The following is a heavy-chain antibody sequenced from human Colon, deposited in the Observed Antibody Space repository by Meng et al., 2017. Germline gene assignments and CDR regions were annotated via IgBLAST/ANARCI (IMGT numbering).Heavy chain of an antibody. CDR1: GFTFTTYA. CDR3: AKGSILDY. J-gene: IGHJ4*02. Sequence: EVQRVESGGGLVQPGGSLRLSCAASGFTFTTYAMTWVRQAPGKGLEWVSAITGSGGSTYYEDSVKGRFTISRDNSKNTVYLQMNSLTADDTAIYYCAKGSILDYWGQGTLVTVSS. CDR2: ITGSGGST. D-gene: IGHD2-15*01. V-gene: IGHV3-23*04.